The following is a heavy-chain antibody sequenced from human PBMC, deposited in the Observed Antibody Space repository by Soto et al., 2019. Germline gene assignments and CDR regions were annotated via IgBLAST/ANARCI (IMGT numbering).Heavy chain of an antibody. Sequence: PGGSLRLSVQASGSTFTSYALGWVRQAPGKGLEWVSAISGSGGSTYYADSVKGRFTISRDNSKNTLYLQMNSLRAEDTAVYYCAKDQVIVGATSHGFDPWGQGTLVTVSS. J-gene: IGHJ5*02. CDR1: GSTFTSYA. CDR3: AKDQVIVGATSHGFDP. CDR2: ISGSGGST. V-gene: IGHV3-23*01. D-gene: IGHD1-26*01.